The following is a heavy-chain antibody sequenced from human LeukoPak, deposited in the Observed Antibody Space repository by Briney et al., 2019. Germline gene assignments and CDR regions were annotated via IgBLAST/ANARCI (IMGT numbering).Heavy chain of an antibody. V-gene: IGHV3-53*01. Sequence: PGGSLRLSCAASGFXVNSNYMSWVRQAPGKGLEWVSVLYTGGSPYYADSVKGRFTISRDNSKNTLYLQMNSLRAEDTAVYYCARGGAFDIWGQGTMVTVSS. CDR3: ARGGAFDI. J-gene: IGHJ3*02. CDR1: GFXVNSNY. CDR2: LYTGGSP.